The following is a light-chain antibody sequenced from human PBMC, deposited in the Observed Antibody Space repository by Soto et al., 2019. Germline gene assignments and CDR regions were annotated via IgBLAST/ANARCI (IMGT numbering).Light chain of an antibody. V-gene: IGKV3-15*01. J-gene: IGKJ2*01. CDR2: GAS. CDR1: QSVSSN. CDR3: QQYNNWPIYT. Sequence: EIVMTQYPATLSVSPGERATLSCRASQSVSSNLAWYQQKPGQAPRLLIYGASTRATGIPARFSGSGSGTEFTLTISSLQSEDFAVYYCQQYNNWPIYTFGQGTKLEIK.